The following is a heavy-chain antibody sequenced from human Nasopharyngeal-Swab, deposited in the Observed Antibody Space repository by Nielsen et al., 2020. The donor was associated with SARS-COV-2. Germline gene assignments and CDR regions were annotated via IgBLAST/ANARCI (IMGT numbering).Heavy chain of an antibody. CDR2: IYYSGST. V-gene: IGHV4-39*01. D-gene: IGHD3-10*01. CDR1: GGSISSSSYY. Sequence: SETLSLTCTVSGGSISSSSYYWGWIRQPPGKGLEWIGSIYYSGSTYYNPSLKSRVTISVDTSKNQFSLKVSSVTAADTAVYYCARGQRLWFGETGMDVWGQGTTVTVSS. J-gene: IGHJ6*02. CDR3: ARGQRLWFGETGMDV.